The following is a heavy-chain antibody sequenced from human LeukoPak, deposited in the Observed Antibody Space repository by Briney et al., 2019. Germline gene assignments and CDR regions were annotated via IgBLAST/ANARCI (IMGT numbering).Heavy chain of an antibody. Sequence: SETLSLTCTVSGGSINSSSYYWSWIRQPPGRGLEYIGFIHYSGSTNYNSSLKSRVTISVDTSKNQFSLKLSSVTAADTAVYYCARSYSSGGNVALFQHWGQGTLVTVSS. CDR1: GGSINSSSYY. V-gene: IGHV4-61*05. CDR3: ARSYSSGGNVALFQH. D-gene: IGHD6-19*01. CDR2: IHYSGST. J-gene: IGHJ1*01.